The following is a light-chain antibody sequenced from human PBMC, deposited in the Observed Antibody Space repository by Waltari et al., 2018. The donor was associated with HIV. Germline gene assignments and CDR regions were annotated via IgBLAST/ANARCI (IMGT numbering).Light chain of an antibody. V-gene: IGLV3-21*02. CDR2: DDV. J-gene: IGLJ1*01. CDR3: QVWDATSEHYV. CDR1: RIETKS. Sequence: YELTQLPSVSVAPGQTARITCGGSRIETKSVHWYQQKPGQAPVLVVYDDVGRPSGIPERVYGSNSGNTATLTIDRVEAGDEADYLCQVWDATSEHYVFGSGTRVTVL.